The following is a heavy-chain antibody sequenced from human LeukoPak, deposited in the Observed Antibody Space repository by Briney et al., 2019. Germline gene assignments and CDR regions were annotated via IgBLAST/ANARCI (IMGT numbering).Heavy chain of an antibody. CDR3: ARERGFGGYYYYMDV. Sequence: GGSLRLSCEASGFTFSGCYMTWIRQAPGKGLEWVSYISISGDTKYYADSVKGRFTISRDNSKNTLYLQMNSLRAEDTAVYYCARERGFGGYYYYMDVWGKGTTVTISS. V-gene: IGHV3-11*01. D-gene: IGHD3-10*01. J-gene: IGHJ6*03. CDR1: GFTFSGCY. CDR2: ISISGDTK.